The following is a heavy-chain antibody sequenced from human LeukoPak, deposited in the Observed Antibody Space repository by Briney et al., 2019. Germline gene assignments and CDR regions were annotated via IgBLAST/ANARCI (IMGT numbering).Heavy chain of an antibody. V-gene: IGHV3-9*03. CDR2: ISWNSVNI. CDR1: GFTFDDYA. Sequence: GGSLRLSCAASGFTFDDYAMHWVRQAPGKGLEWVSGISWNSVNIGYADSVKGRFTISRDNAKSSLYLQMNSLRAEDMALYYCAKAHCSGGSCYYFDYWGQGTLVTVSS. J-gene: IGHJ4*02. D-gene: IGHD2-15*01. CDR3: AKAHCSGGSCYYFDY.